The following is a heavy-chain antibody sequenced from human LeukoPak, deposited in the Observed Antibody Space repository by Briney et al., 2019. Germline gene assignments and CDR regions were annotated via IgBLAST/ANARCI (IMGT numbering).Heavy chain of an antibody. CDR2: IYYSGST. Sequence: SETLSLTCTVSGGSISSGGYYWRWIRQHPGKGLEWIGYIYYSGSTYYNPSLKSRVTISVDTSKNQFSLKLSSVTAADTAVYYCARDGYYGSGTQGSYYYGMDVWGQGTTVTVSS. CDR1: GGSISSGGYY. V-gene: IGHV4-31*03. CDR3: ARDGYYGSGTQGSYYYGMDV. J-gene: IGHJ6*02. D-gene: IGHD3-10*01.